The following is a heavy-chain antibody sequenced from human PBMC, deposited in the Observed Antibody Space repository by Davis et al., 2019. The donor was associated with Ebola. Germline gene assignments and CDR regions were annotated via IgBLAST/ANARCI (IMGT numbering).Heavy chain of an antibody. CDR1: GGSISSHY. Sequence: PSETLSLTCTVSGGSISSHYWSWIRQPPGKGLEWIGYIYYSGSTNYNPSLKSRVTISVDTSKNQFSLKLSSVTAADTAVYYCASAKGWGQGTLVTVSS. J-gene: IGHJ4*02. CDR3: ASAKG. CDR2: IYYSGST. V-gene: IGHV4-59*11.